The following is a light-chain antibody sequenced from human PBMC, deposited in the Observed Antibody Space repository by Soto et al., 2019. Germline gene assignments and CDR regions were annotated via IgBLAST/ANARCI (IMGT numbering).Light chain of an antibody. CDR1: QSVSSN. V-gene: IGKV3-15*01. J-gene: IGKJ3*01. Sequence: EIVMTQSPATLSLSPCERSTLSCRASQSVSSNLAWYQQKPGQAPRLLIYGASTRATGIPARFSGSGSGTDFTLTISSLQSEDFAVYYCQQYNNWPSHITFGPGTKVDIK. CDR2: GAS. CDR3: QQYNNWPSHIT.